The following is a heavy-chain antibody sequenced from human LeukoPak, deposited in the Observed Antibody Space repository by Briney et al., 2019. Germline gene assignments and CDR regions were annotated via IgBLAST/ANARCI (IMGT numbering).Heavy chain of an antibody. D-gene: IGHD6-6*01. J-gene: IGHJ4*02. CDR3: ARDSSSIAARYFDY. Sequence: ASVKVSCKASGGTFSSYAISWVRQAPGQGLEWMGRIIPILGIANYAQKFQGRVTITADKSTSTAYMELSSLRSEDTAVYYCARDSSSIAARYFDYWGQGTLVTVSS. CDR1: GGTFSSYA. CDR2: IIPILGIA. V-gene: IGHV1-69*04.